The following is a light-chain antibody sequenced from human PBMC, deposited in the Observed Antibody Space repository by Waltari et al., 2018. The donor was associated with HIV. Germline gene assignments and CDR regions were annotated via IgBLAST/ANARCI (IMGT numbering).Light chain of an antibody. Sequence: DVEANQFPLSLPVSPGQSAPISSRATESLRHSNGRDYLDWYVQRPGQTPRLLIYLASHRASGVPDRFVGLGSGTDFTLRINRVEAADAGTYFCLQNIRAPFAFGQGT. CDR3: LQNIRAPFA. J-gene: IGKJ2*01. CDR2: LAS. CDR1: ESLRHSNGRDY. V-gene: IGKV2-28*01.